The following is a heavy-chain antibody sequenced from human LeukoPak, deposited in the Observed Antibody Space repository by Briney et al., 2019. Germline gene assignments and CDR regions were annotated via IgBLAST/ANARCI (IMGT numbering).Heavy chain of an antibody. Sequence: ASVKVSCKASGGTFSSYAISWVRQAPGQGLEWMGRIIPILGIANYAQKFQGRVTITADKSTSTAYMELSSLRSEDTAVYYCARDRGGYCSGGSCRPSYYFDYWGQGTLVTVSS. J-gene: IGHJ4*02. CDR1: GGTFSSYA. CDR3: ARDRGGYCSGGSCRPSYYFDY. D-gene: IGHD2-15*01. V-gene: IGHV1-69*04. CDR2: IIPILGIA.